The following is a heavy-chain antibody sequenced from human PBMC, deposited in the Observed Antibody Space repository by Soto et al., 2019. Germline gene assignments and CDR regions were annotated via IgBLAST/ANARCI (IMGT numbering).Heavy chain of an antibody. D-gene: IGHD3-3*01. CDR1: GFTFSSYA. V-gene: IGHV3-23*01. J-gene: IGHJ4*02. CDR2: ISGSGGGT. CDR3: ATDTYDFWSGYYLDY. Sequence: EVQLLESGGGLVQPGGSLRLSCAASGFTFSSYAMSWVRQAPGKGLEWVSAISGSGGGTYYADSVKGRFTISRDNSKNTLYLQMNSLRAEDTAVYYCATDTYDFWSGYYLDYWGQGTLVTVSS.